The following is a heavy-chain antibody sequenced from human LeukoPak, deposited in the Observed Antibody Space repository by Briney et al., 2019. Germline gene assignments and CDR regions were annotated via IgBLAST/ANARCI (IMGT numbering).Heavy chain of an antibody. CDR1: GFAFSVYG. CDR2: IWNDGSNK. J-gene: IGHJ4*02. CDR3: ARASGPFDY. V-gene: IGHV3-33*01. D-gene: IGHD3-10*01. Sequence: GGSLRLSCAASGFAFSVYGMHWVRQAPGKGLEWVGVIWNDGSNKYYADSVKGRFTISRDNSKNTLYLQMNSLRAEDTAVYSCARASGPFDYWGQGTLVTVSS.